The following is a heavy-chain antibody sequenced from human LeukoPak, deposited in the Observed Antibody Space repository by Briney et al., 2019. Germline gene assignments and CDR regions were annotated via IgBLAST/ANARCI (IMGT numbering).Heavy chain of an antibody. CDR3: ARVLSDSSGYNFEY. CDR2: IYRTGST. CDR1: GGSIINSGYY. V-gene: IGHV4-39*07. Sequence: SETLSLTCTVSGGSIINSGYYWGWIRQPPGTGLQWIGSIYRTGSTYYNPSLKSRVTISVDTSKNQFSLNLNSLTAADTAIYYCARVLSDSSGYNFEYWGQGTLVTVSS. J-gene: IGHJ4*02. D-gene: IGHD5-18*01.